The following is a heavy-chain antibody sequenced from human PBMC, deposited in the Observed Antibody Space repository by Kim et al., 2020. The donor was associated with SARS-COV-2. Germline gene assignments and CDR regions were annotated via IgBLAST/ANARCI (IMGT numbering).Heavy chain of an antibody. CDR1: GFTFNSYV. V-gene: IGHV3-23*01. D-gene: IGHD6-19*01. J-gene: IGHJ4*02. Sequence: GGSLRLSCAASGFTFNSYVMNWVRQAPGKGLEWVSSISNSGDSTYYADSVKGRFTISRDNSKNTLYLQMNSLRAEDTVVYYCAKSVAGRNYFDYWGQGTL. CDR3: AKSVAGRNYFDY. CDR2: ISNSGDST.